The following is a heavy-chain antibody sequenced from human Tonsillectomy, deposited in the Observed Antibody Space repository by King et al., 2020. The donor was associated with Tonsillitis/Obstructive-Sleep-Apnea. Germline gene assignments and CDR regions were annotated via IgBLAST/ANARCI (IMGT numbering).Heavy chain of an antibody. CDR2: ISTDGSST. CDR1: GFTFSRYW. V-gene: IGHV3-74*01. D-gene: IGHD2-2*01. Sequence: EVQLVESGGALVQPGGSLKLSCEASGFTFSRYWMHWVRHAPGKGLVWVSRISTDGSSTTYAGSVKGRFSISRDNAKNTVYLQMNSLIVEDTAVYYCARDFLYQGNWGQGTTVTVSS. CDR3: ARDFLYQGN. J-gene: IGHJ6*02.